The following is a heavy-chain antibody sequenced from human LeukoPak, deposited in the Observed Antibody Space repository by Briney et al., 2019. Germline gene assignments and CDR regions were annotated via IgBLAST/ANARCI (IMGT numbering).Heavy chain of an antibody. D-gene: IGHD6-19*01. CDR3: ARGQGRIAVAGRIDY. CDR1: GGSFSGYY. Sequence: PSETLSLTCAVYGGSFSGYYWSCIRQPPGKGLEWIGEINHSGSTNYNPSLKSRVTISVDTSKNQFSLKLSSVTAADTAAYYCARGQGRIAVAGRIDYWGQGTLVTVSS. V-gene: IGHV4-34*01. J-gene: IGHJ4*02. CDR2: INHSGST.